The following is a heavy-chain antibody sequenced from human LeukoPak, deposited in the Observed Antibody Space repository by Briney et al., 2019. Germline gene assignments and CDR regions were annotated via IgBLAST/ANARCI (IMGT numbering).Heavy chain of an antibody. D-gene: IGHD1-26*01. Sequence: PGRSLRLSCAASGFTFSSYAMHWVRQAPGKGLEWVAVISYDGSNKYYADSVKGRFTISRDNSKNSLYLQMNSLRAEDTAVYYCARSPLVGATAHGSLEFLFNRGYFQHWGQGTLVTVSS. CDR2: ISYDGSNK. J-gene: IGHJ1*01. V-gene: IGHV3-30*04. CDR3: ARSPLVGATAHGSLEFLFNRGYFQH. CDR1: GFTFSSYA.